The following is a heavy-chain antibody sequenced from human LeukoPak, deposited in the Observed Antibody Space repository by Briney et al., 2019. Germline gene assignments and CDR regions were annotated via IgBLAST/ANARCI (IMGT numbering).Heavy chain of an antibody. V-gene: IGHV3-23*01. Sequence: GGSLRLSCAASGFTFNNYGMSGVRQAPGKGLELVSANSGSCDATYYADAVKGRFSISRDNSRNTLFLQMNGLRGEDTAVYYCAKVGELGATSDYFDYWGQGTLVTVSS. D-gene: IGHD1-26*01. CDR1: GFTFNNYG. CDR3: AKVGELGATSDYFDY. J-gene: IGHJ4*02. CDR2: NSGSCDAT.